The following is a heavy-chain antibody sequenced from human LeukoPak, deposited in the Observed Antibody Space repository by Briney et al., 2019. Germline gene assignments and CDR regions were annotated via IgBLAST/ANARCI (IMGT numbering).Heavy chain of an antibody. CDR3: ARDIVVVVAATPWFSYYMDV. D-gene: IGHD2-15*01. CDR2: IRPDGGEK. J-gene: IGHJ6*03. V-gene: IGHV3-7*01. Sequence: GGSLRPSCAASGFAFSSYWMSWVRLAPGKGLEWVGNIRPDGGEKQYVDSVKGRFTISRDNAQNSLFLQMNSLRAEDTAVYYCARDIVVVVAATPWFSYYMDVWGKGTTVTISS. CDR1: GFAFSSYW.